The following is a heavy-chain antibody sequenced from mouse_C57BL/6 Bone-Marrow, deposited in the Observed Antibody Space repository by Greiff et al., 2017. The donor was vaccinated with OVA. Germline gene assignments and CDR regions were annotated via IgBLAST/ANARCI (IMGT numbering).Heavy chain of an antibody. CDR1: GYAFSSSW. D-gene: IGHD1-1*01. CDR2: IYPGDGDT. J-gene: IGHJ1*03. Sequence: QVQLQQSGPELVKPGASVKISCKASGYAFSSSWMNWVKQRPGKGLEWIGRIYPGDGDTNYNGKFKGKATMTADKSSSTAYMQLSSLPYEDSAVYLCHYYCSSSYWYVDVWGTGTTVTVSS. V-gene: IGHV1-82*01. CDR3: HYYCSSSYWYVDV.